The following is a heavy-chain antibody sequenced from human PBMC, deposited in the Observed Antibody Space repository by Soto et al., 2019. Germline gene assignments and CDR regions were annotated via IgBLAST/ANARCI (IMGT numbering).Heavy chain of an antibody. CDR3: ARYGWRSKGYFDL. Sequence: GGSLRLSCGAPGVTFKDYGMHWVRQAPGKGLEWVAVISYDGKQTYYADSVKGRFTISKDKSKRTLFLQMNSLRVDDTAVYYRARYGWRSKGYFDLWGRGTLLNVSS. J-gene: IGHJ2*01. CDR1: GVTFKDYG. D-gene: IGHD2-15*01. V-gene: IGHV3-30*03. CDR2: ISYDGKQT.